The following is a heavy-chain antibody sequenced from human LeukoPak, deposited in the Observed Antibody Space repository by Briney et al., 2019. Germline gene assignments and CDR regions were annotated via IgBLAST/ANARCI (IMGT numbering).Heavy chain of an antibody. D-gene: IGHD3-10*01. CDR3: TIGGVIWRMDV. CDR2: ISSSSSYI. V-gene: IGHV3-21*01. Sequence: PGGSLRLSCAASGFTFSSYSMNWVRQAPGKGLEWVSSISSSSSYIYHADSVKGRFTISRDTSKNTVYFQTNNLRAEDTAVYYCTIGGVIWRMDVWGQGTTVAVSS. CDR1: GFTFSSYS. J-gene: IGHJ6*02.